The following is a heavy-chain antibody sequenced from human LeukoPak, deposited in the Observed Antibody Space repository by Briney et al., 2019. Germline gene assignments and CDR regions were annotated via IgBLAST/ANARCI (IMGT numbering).Heavy chain of an antibody. CDR1: GFTFSNAW. J-gene: IGHJ4*02. CDR2: IKSKTDGGTT. V-gene: IGHV3-15*01. D-gene: IGHD3-3*01. Sequence: GGSLRLSCAASGFTFSNAWMSWVRQAPGKGLEWVGRIKSKTDGGTTDYAAPVKGRFTISRDDSKNTLYLQMNSLKTEDTAVYYCTTVETPLTIFGVDPLWYFDYWGQGTLVTVSS. CDR3: TTVETPLTIFGVDPLWYFDY.